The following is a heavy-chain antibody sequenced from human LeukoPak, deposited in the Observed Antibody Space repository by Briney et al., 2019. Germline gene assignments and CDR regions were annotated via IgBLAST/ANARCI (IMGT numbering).Heavy chain of an antibody. Sequence: KFQGRVTITRDTSASTAYMELSSLRSEDTAVYYCARKVPAAMVSSAWFDPWGQGTLVTVSS. J-gene: IGHJ5*02. CDR3: ARKVPAAMVSSAWFDP. D-gene: IGHD2-2*01. V-gene: IGHV1-3*01.